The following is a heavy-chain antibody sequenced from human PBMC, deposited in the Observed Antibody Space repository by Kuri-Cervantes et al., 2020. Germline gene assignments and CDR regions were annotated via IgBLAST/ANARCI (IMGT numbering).Heavy chain of an antibody. D-gene: IGHD6-13*01. CDR3: ARWRLPIAAAGGFDY. J-gene: IGHJ4*02. V-gene: IGHV4-34*01. CDR2: INHSGST. Sequence: SETLSLTCAVYGGSFSGYYWSWIRQPPGKGLEWIGEINHSGSTNYNPSLKSRVTISVDTSKIQFSLKLSSVTAADTAVYYCARWRLPIAAAGGFDYWGQGTLVTVSS. CDR1: GGSFSGYY.